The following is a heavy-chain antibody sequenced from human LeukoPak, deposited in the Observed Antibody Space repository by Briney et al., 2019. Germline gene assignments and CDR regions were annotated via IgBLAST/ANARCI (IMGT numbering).Heavy chain of an antibody. D-gene: IGHD1-26*01. J-gene: IGHJ4*02. CDR2: IYYSGST. CDR1: GGSISSGDYY. CDR3: ARAREGGFDY. V-gene: IGHV4-30-4*01. Sequence: SETLSLTCTVSGGSISSGDYYWRWIRQPPGKGLEWIGYIYYSGSTYYNPSLKSRVTISVDTSENQFSLKLSSVTAADTAVYYCARAREGGFDYWGQGTLVTVSS.